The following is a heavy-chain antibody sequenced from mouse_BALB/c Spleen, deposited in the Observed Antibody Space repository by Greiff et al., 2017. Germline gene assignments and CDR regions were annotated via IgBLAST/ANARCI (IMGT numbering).Heavy chain of an antibody. CDR2: IWGDGST. CDR3: ATIYYYGSSYVYWYFDV. J-gene: IGHJ1*01. V-gene: IGHV2-6-7*01. CDR1: GFSLTGYG. Sequence: VKLVESGPGLVAPSQSLSITCTVSGFSLTGYGVNWVRQPPGKGLEWLGMIWGDGSTDYNSALKSRLSISKDNSKSQVFLKMNSLQTDDTARYYCATIYYYGSSYVYWYFDVWGAGTTVTVSS. D-gene: IGHD1-1*01.